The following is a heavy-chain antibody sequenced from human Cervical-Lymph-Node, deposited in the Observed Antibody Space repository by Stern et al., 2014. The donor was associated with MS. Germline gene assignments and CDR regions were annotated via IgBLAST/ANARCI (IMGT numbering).Heavy chain of an antibody. CDR3: ARDWGYNLLVGGYCDF. Sequence: QVQLVQSGGGVVQPGRSLRLSCAASGFTFNRHAMHWVRQAPGKGLEWVAFISYDGTNTYYADSVKGRFTISRDNSKNTLYLQMNSLRTEDTTVYYCARDWGYNLLVGGYCDFWGQGTLVTVSS. CDR1: GFTFNRHA. J-gene: IGHJ4*02. V-gene: IGHV3-30-3*01. CDR2: ISYDGTNT. D-gene: IGHD1-1*01.